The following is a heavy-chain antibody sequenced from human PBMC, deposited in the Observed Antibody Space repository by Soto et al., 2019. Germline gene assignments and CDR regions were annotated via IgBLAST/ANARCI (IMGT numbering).Heavy chain of an antibody. Sequence: GASVKVSCKASGYTFTSYYMHWVRQAPGQGLEWMGRIIPIVGTSSYAQKFQGRVTITADESTSTAYMELSSLRSDDTAIYYCVRVVAIPGYPDNWGQGTLVTVSS. J-gene: IGHJ4*02. CDR1: GYTFTSYY. D-gene: IGHD5-12*01. V-gene: IGHV1-69*11. CDR3: VRVVAIPGYPDN. CDR2: IIPIVGTS.